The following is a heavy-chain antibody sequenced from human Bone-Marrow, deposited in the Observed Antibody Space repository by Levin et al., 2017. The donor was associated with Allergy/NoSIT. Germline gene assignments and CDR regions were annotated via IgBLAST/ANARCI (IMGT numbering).Heavy chain of an antibody. CDR1: GFIFDDYA. CDR3: AKAPYGSGSYQDF. D-gene: IGHD3-10*01. V-gene: IGHV3-9*01. CDR2: ISWDSVTV. J-gene: IGHJ4*02. Sequence: GGSLRLSCAASGFIFDDYAMQWVRQAPGKGLEWVAGISWDSVTVGYAGSEKGRFTISRDNAKNSLFLQMNSLRTEDTGFYYCAKAPYGSGSYQDFLGQGTLVTVSS.